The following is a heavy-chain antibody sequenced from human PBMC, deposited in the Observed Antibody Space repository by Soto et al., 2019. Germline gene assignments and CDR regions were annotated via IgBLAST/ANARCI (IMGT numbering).Heavy chain of an antibody. CDR2: ISYDESNK. J-gene: IGHJ4*02. D-gene: IGHD1-26*01. V-gene: IGHV3-30-3*01. Sequence: QVQLVESGGGVVQPGRSLRLSCAASGFTFSSFAMHWVRQAPGKGLEWVAVISYDESNKYYADSVKGRFTISRDKSKNTVYLQMNSLRAEDTAVYYCARAYPQVGSNYCDYWGQGTLVTISS. CDR1: GFTFSSFA. CDR3: ARAYPQVGSNYCDY.